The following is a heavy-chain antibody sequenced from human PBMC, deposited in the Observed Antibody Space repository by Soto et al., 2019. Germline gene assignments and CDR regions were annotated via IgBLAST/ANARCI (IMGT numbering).Heavy chain of an antibody. Sequence: ASVKVSCKASGYTFTSYGLSWVRQAPGQGLEWMGWINGYTGNTNYAQKFQGRVTMTADTSTNTAYLDLWTLISDDTAVYYCARSWVTGKGGIDVWGQGTTVTVSS. J-gene: IGHJ6*02. CDR1: GYTFTSYG. D-gene: IGHD3-16*01. CDR2: INGYTGNT. V-gene: IGHV1-18*01. CDR3: ARSWVTGKGGIDV.